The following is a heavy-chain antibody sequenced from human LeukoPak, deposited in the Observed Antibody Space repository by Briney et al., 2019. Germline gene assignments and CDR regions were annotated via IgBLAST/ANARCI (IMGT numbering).Heavy chain of an antibody. CDR2: IIPIFDIA. CDR3: ARDRHYADRGFDY. CDR1: GRTLRRYA. Sequence: SSVQVSCKTSGRTLRRYAISWVRQAPGQGLEWMGRIIPIFDIANYAQKFQGRVTITAEKSTSTAYVELSSLRAEDTAVYYCARDRHYADRGFDYWGQGTLLTVFS. D-gene: IGHD4-17*01. J-gene: IGHJ4*02. V-gene: IGHV1-69*04.